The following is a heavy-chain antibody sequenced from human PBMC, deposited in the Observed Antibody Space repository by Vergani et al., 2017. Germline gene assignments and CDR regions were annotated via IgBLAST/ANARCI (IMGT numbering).Heavy chain of an antibody. J-gene: IGHJ6*02. CDR1: GGSISSGGYY. V-gene: IGHV4-31*03. D-gene: IGHD3-10*01. Sequence: QVQLQESGPGLVKPSETLSLTCTVSGGSISSGGYYWSWIRQHPGKGLEWIGYIYYSGSTYYNPSLKSRVTISVDTSKNQFSLKLSSVTAADTAVYYCARVHGSGSNLYYYGMDVWGQGTTVTVSS. CDR3: ARVHGSGSNLYYYGMDV. CDR2: IYYSGST.